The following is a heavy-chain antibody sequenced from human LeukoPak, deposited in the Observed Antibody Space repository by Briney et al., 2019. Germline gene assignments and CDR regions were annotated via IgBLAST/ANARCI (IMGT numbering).Heavy chain of an antibody. CDR3: ARYYYGSGSYYPDY. V-gene: IGHV4-39*07. CDR2: IYYSGST. J-gene: IGHJ4*02. CDR1: GGSISSSSYY. D-gene: IGHD3-10*01. Sequence: SETLSLTCTVSGGSISSSSYYWGWIRQPPGKGLEWIGSIYYSGSTYYNPSLKSRVTISVDTSKNQFSLKLSSVTAADTAVYYCARYYYGSGSYYPDYWGQGTLVTVSS.